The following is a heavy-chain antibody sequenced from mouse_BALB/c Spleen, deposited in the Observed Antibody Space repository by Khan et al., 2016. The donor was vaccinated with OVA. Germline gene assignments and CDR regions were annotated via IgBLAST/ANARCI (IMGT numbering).Heavy chain of an antibody. D-gene: IGHD1-1*01. CDR3: ARNYYGTRNAMDY. CDR2: ISTYYDDA. J-gene: IGHJ4*01. V-gene: IGHV1S137*01. CDR1: GYTFTDYA. Sequence: QVQLQQSGAELVRPGVSVKISCKGSGYTFTDYAMHWVKQSQTKSLKWIGVISTYYDDASYNQKFKDKATMTVDISSSTAFLELARLTSEDSAIYYCARNYYGTRNAMDYWGQGTSVTVSS.